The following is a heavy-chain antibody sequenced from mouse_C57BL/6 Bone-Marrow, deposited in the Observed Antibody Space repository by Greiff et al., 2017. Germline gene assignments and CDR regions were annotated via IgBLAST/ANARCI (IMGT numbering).Heavy chain of an antibody. Sequence: EVQLQQSGPELVKPGASVKISCKASGYTFTDYYMNWVKQSHGKSLEWIGDINPNNGGTSYTQKFKGKATLTVDKSSSTAYMELRSLTSEDSAVYYCARGGYYGFYAMDYGGQGTSVTVSA. D-gene: IGHD1-1*01. J-gene: IGHJ4*01. V-gene: IGHV1-26*01. CDR3: ARGGYYGFYAMDY. CDR2: INPNNGGT. CDR1: GYTFTDYY.